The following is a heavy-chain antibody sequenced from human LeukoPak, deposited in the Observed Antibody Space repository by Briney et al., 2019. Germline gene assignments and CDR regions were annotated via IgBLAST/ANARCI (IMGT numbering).Heavy chain of an antibody. J-gene: IGHJ6*03. D-gene: IGHD3-3*01. CDR1: GGSFSGYY. CDR3: ARANRDYDFWSGAPYYYYMDV. Sequence: SETLSLTCAVYGGSFSGYYWSWIRQPPGKGLEWIGEINHSGSTNYNPSLKSRVTISVDTSKNQFSLKLSSVTAADTAVYYCARANRDYDFWSGAPYYYYMDVWGRGTTVTVSS. V-gene: IGHV4-34*01. CDR2: INHSGST.